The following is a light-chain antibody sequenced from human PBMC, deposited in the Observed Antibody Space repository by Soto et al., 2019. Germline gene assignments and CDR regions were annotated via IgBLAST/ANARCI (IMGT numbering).Light chain of an antibody. CDR3: QQYDNLPLT. J-gene: IGKJ3*01. Sequence: DIQMTQSPSSLSASVGDRVTITCQASQDITNSLNWYQQKPGKAPKVLIYDASILETGVPSRFSGSGSGTDFTFTISSLHPEDVATYYCQQYDNLPLTFGPGTTVDIE. CDR2: DAS. CDR1: QDITNS. V-gene: IGKV1-33*01.